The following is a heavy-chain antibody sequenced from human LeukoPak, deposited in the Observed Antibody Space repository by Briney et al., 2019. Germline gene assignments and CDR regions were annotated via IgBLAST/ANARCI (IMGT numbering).Heavy chain of an antibody. Sequence: GGSLRLSCAASGFTFSSYSMNWVRQAPGKGLEWVSYISSSSSTIYYADSVKGRFTISRDNAKNSLYLQMNSLRDGDTAVYYCARDLHPSGWSYRGDYYFDYWGQGTLVTVSS. CDR1: GFTFSSYS. D-gene: IGHD6-19*01. J-gene: IGHJ4*02. CDR2: ISSSSSTI. CDR3: ARDLHPSGWSYRGDYYFDY. V-gene: IGHV3-48*02.